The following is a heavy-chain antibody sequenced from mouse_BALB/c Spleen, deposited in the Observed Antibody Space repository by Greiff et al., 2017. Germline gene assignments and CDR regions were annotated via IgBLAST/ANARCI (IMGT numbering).Heavy chain of an antibody. J-gene: IGHJ3*01. CDR2: INPSNGGT. CDR1: GYTFTSYY. Sequence: VQLQQSGAELVKPGASVKLSCKASGYTFTSYYMYWVKQRPGQGLEWIGEINPSNGGTNFNEKFKSKATLTVDKSSSTAYMQLSSLTSEDSAVYYCTSVYYGYDRGFTYWGQGTLVTVSA. V-gene: IGHV1S81*02. D-gene: IGHD2-2*01. CDR3: TSVYYGYDRGFTY.